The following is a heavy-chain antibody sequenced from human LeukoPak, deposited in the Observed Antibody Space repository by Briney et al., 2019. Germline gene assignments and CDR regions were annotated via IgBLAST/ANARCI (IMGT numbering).Heavy chain of an antibody. CDR3: ATLSSFGNDY. CDR2: IDTDGRTT. Sequence: GGSLRPSCAASGFTLSRFWMHWVRHPPGKGLVWVSRIDTDGRTTTYADFVKGRFTISRDNAKKTVYLQINSLRAEDTAVYYCATLSSFGNDYWGQGVLVTVSS. V-gene: IGHV3-74*01. J-gene: IGHJ4*02. CDR1: GFTLSRFW. D-gene: IGHD5-18*01.